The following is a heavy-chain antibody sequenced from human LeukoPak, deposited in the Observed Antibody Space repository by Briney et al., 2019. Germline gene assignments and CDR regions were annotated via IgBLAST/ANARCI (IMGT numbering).Heavy chain of an antibody. CDR1: GYTLTEFS. CDR3: ATVEREYFDTSGYFDY. J-gene: IGHJ4*02. CDR2: FDPEDGET. Sequence: ASVKVSCKISGYTLTEFSMHWVRQAPGKGLEWMGGFDPEDGETMYAQKFQDRITMTEDTSTDTASMELSSLSFEDMAVYYCATVEREYFDTSGYFDYWGQGTLVTVSS. D-gene: IGHD3-22*01. V-gene: IGHV1-24*01.